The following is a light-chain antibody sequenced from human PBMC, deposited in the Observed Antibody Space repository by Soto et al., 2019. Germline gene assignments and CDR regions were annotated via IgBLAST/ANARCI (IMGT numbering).Light chain of an antibody. Sequence: EVVMTQSPATLSVSPGERVTLSCRSSQSVADNLAWFQQKPGQGPRLLIYGASTRATGVPARFSGSGSETDFTLTISSLRSEDSAIYHCQQYGDWPPWTFGQGTKV. CDR2: GAS. J-gene: IGKJ1*01. CDR3: QQYGDWPPWT. V-gene: IGKV3-15*01. CDR1: QSVADN.